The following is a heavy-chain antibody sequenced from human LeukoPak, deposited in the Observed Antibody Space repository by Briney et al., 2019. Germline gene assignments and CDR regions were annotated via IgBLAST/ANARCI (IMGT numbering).Heavy chain of an antibody. J-gene: IGHJ4*02. Sequence: ASVKVSCKASGYTFTSYGISWVRQAPGQGLEWMGWISAYNGNTNYAQKLQGRVTMTTDTSTSTAYMELRSLRSEDTAVYYCARDVQLQYYFDYWGQGTLVTVSS. CDR2: ISAYNGNT. V-gene: IGHV1-18*01. D-gene: IGHD5-18*01. CDR3: ARDVQLQYYFDY. CDR1: GYTFTSYG.